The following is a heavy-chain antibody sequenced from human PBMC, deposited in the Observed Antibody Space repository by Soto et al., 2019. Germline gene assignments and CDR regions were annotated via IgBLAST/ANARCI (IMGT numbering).Heavy chain of an antibody. V-gene: IGHV4-39*01. Sequence: SETLSLTCSASGGSITSSSHFWGWVRQPPGKGLEWIGTISFTGDTYYTPSLKSRLTMSIDTSKNEFSLRLNSVTAADTAVYYCAGQTFTIAAASYGRSNWFDPWGPGTLVTVSS. CDR3: AGQTFTIAAASYGRSNWFDP. CDR1: GGSITSSSHF. D-gene: IGHD6-25*01. CDR2: ISFTGDT. J-gene: IGHJ5*02.